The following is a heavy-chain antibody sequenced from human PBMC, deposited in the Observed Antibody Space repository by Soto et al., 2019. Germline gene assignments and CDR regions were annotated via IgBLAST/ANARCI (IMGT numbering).Heavy chain of an antibody. CDR3: ARDPPPPDY. CDR1: GYTFASYA. J-gene: IGHJ4*02. Sequence: QVQLVQSGAEVKKPGASVKVSCKASGYTFASYAISWMRQAPGQGLEWMGWISAYNGNTNYAQKLQGRVTMTTDTSTSTAYRELRSLRSGDTAVYYCARDPPPPDYWGQGTLVTVSS. V-gene: IGHV1-18*01. CDR2: ISAYNGNT.